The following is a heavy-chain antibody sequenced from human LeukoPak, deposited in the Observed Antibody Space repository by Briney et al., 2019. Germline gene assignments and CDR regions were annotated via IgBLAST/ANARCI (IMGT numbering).Heavy chain of an antibody. CDR2: ISFSGSYI. CDR1: GXTFSSXX. V-gene: IGHV3-21*01. D-gene: IGHD4-17*01. J-gene: IGHJ3*02. CDR3: SRAPTALEAFDI. Sequence: LXXSXAASGXTFSSXXMTWVRQXXXXXLEWVSSISFSGSYIYYADSVKGRFTISRDNAKNSLDLQMNSLRAEDTAVYYCSRAPTALEAFDIWGQGTMVTVSS.